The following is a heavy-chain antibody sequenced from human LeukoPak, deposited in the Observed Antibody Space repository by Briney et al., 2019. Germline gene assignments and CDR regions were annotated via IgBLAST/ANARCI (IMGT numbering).Heavy chain of an antibody. CDR1: GSSINSYY. J-gene: IGHJ4*02. CDR3: ARAVYSSSALDY. V-gene: IGHV4-59*01. D-gene: IGHD6-13*01. CDR2: NYYGGTT. Sequence: PSETLSLTCAFSGSSINSYYWSWIRQSPGKGLEWIGYNYYGGTTNYNPSLKSRVTISVDTSKNQFSLKLTSVTAADTAMYYCARAVYSSSALDYWGQGTLVTVSS.